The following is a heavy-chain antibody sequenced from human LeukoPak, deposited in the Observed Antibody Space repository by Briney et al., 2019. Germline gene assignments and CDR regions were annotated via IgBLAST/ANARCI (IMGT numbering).Heavy chain of an antibody. CDR1: GGSISSSSYY. D-gene: IGHD3-22*01. CDR2: IYYSGST. J-gene: IGHJ4*02. Sequence: SETLSHTCTVSGGSISSSSYYWGWIRQPPGKGLEWIGSIYYSGSTYYNPSLKSRVTISVDTSKNQFSLKLSSVTAADTAVYYCARSITTYYDSSGYFDYWGQGTLVTVSS. CDR3: ARSITTYYDSSGYFDY. V-gene: IGHV4-39*07.